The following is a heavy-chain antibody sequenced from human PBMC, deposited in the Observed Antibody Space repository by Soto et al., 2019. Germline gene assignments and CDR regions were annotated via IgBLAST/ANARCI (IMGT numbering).Heavy chain of an antibody. CDR1: GYTFTSYG. J-gene: IGHJ3*02. CDR3: ARVALPYDSSGYRAWGDAFDI. V-gene: IGHV1-18*01. D-gene: IGHD3-22*01. Sequence: ASVKVSCKASGYTFTSYGISWVRQAPGQGLEWMGWISAYNGNTNYAQKLQGRVTMTTDTSTSTAYMELRSLRSDDTAVYYCARVALPYDSSGYRAWGDAFDIWGQGTMVTVS. CDR2: ISAYNGNT.